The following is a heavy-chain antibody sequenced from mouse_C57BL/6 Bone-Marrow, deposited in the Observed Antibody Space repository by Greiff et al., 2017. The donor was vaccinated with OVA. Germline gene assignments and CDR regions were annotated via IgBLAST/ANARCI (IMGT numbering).Heavy chain of an antibody. D-gene: IGHD4-1*01. CDR1: FFPFLSSF. J-gene: IGHJ3*01. V-gene: IGHV5-17*01. Sequence: LVESWVFFFPPASSLPLSPAPSFFPFLSSFLPFFRPAPAPGLSFFASILLGLLTIYYADTVNGRFTISRDNAKNTLFLQMTSLRSEDTAMYYCARRTGTSSWFAYWGQVTLVTVSA. CDR2: ILLGLLTI. CDR3: ARRTGTSSWFAY.